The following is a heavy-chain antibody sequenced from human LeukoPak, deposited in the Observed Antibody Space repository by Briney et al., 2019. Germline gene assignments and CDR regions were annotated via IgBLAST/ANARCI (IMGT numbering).Heavy chain of an antibody. Sequence: GGSLRLSCAASGFAFSDHYIDWVRQAPGKGLEWVSYISSSSSTIYYADSVKGRFTISRDNAKNSLYLQMNSLRAEDTAVYYCARDRGDQGPYYYYYTDVWGKGTTVTVSS. CDR1: GFAFSDHY. J-gene: IGHJ6*03. CDR2: ISSSSSTI. CDR3: ARDRGDQGPYYYYYTDV. V-gene: IGHV3-48*01. D-gene: IGHD2-2*01.